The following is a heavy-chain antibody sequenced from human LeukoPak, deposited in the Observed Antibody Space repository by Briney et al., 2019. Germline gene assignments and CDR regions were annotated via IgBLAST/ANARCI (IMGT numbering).Heavy chain of an antibody. CDR1: GGTFSSYT. D-gene: IGHD3-3*01. V-gene: IGHV1-69*02. J-gene: IGHJ4*02. Sequence: ASVKVSCKASGGTFSSYTISWVRQAPGQGLEWMGRIIPILGIADYAQKFQGRVMITADKSTSTAYMELSSLRSEDTAVYYCASAYYDFWSGYQFDYWGQGTLVTVSS. CDR3: ASAYYDFWSGYQFDY. CDR2: IIPILGIA.